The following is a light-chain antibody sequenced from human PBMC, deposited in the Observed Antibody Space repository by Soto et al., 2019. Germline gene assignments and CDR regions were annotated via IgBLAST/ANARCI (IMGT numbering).Light chain of an antibody. CDR1: SSDVGGYNY. Sequence: QSALTQPPSASGSPGQSVAISCTGTSSDVGGYNYVSWYQQHPGKAPKLMIYEVSKRPSGVPDRFSGSKSGSTASLTVSGLQAEDEADYYCSSYARNRDILFGGGTKQTVL. CDR3: SSYARNRDIL. V-gene: IGLV2-8*01. CDR2: EVS. J-gene: IGLJ2*01.